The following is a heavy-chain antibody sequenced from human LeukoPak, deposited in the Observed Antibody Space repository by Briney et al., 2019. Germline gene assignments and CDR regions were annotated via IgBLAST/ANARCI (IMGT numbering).Heavy chain of an antibody. CDR3: ARGIAAAVLNWFDP. J-gene: IGHJ5*02. D-gene: IGHD6-13*01. CDR2: IYSGGST. V-gene: IGHV3-66*01. Sequence: PGGSLRLSCAASGFTVSSNYMSWVRQAPGKGLEWVSVIYSGGSTYYADSVKGRFTISRDNSKNTLYLQMNSLRAEDTAVYYCARGIAAAVLNWFDPWGQGTLVTVSS. CDR1: GFTVSSNY.